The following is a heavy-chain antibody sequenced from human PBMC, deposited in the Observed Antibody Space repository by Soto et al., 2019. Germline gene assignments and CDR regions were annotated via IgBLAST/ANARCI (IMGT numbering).Heavy chain of an antibody. CDR1: GYPVTAYY. V-gene: IGHV1-2*02. J-gene: IGHJ3*02. CDR2: INPATGAA. D-gene: IGHD3-3*01. Sequence: QLHLVQSGAVVKKPGASVTVSCSASGYPVTAYYMHWVRQAPGRGLEWMGGINPATGAAKFTQTFQGRVTMTRDTSTSTVFMVLSGLTSEDTAGFCCARGGGVGVAGSAAFDMWGQGTLVTVSS. CDR3: ARGGGVGVAGSAAFDM.